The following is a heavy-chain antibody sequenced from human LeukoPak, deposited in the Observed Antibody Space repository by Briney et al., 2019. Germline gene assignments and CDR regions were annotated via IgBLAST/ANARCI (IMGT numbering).Heavy chain of an antibody. CDR2: IKSDGSSS. V-gene: IGHV3-74*01. CDR3: VRDLDRGGSSSFEY. CDR1: GFTLSSYFW. J-gene: IGHJ4*02. Sequence: GGSLRRSCAGYGFTLSSYFWVHWVRQAPGKGLVWVSRIKSDGSSSNYADCVKGRFTGTSDKAKNSVYLPMNSLRAEDTAVYFCVRDLDRGGSSSFEYWGQGTLVTVSS. D-gene: IGHD4-23*01.